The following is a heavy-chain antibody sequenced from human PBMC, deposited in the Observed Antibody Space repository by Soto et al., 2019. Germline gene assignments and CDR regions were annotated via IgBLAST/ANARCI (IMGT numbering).Heavy chain of an antibody. CDR2: INPNSGGT. CDR3: ARDLKAYYDFWSGYSQFDY. Sequence: ASVKVSCKASGYTFTGYYMHWVRQAPGQGLEWMGWINPNSGGTNYAQKFQGRITMTRDTSISTAYMELSRLRSDDTAVYYCARDLKAYYDFWSGYSQFDYWGQGTLVTVSS. V-gene: IGHV1-2*02. CDR1: GYTFTGYY. D-gene: IGHD3-3*01. J-gene: IGHJ4*02.